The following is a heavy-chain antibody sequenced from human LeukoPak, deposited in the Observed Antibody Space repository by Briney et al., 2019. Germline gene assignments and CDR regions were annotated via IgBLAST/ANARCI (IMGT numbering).Heavy chain of an antibody. V-gene: IGHV3-43*02. Sequence: GGSLRLSCAASGFTFDDYAMHWVRQAPGEGLEWVSLISGDGGSTYYADSVKGRFTISRDNSKNSLYLQMNSLRTEDTALYYCAKDIDGASPFYYYYGMDVWGQGTTVTVSS. D-gene: IGHD4/OR15-4a*01. CDR1: GFTFDDYA. CDR2: ISGDGGST. J-gene: IGHJ6*02. CDR3: AKDIDGASPFYYYYGMDV.